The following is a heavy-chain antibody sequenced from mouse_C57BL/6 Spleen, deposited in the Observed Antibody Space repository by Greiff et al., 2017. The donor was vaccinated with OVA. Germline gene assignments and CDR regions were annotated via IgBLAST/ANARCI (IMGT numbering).Heavy chain of an antibody. D-gene: IGHD1-1*01. CDR2: IYPRSGNT. Sequence: VQLQQPGAELARPGASVKLSCKASGYTFTSYGISWVKQRTGQGLEWIGEIYPRSGNTYYNEKFKGKATLTADKSSSTAYMELRSLTSEDSAVYFCATITTVVATYDYFDYWGQGTTLTVSS. V-gene: IGHV1-81*01. J-gene: IGHJ2*01. CDR1: GYTFTSYG. CDR3: ATITTVVATYDYFDY.